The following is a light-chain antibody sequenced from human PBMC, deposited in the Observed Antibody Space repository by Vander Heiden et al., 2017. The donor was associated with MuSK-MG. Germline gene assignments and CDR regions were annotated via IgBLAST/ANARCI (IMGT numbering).Light chain of an antibody. CDR1: QGISSY. CDR2: AAS. V-gene: IGKV1-8*01. J-gene: IGKJ1*01. Sequence: IRMTQSPSSFSASTGDRVTITCRASQGISSYLAWYQQKPGKAPKLLIYAASTLQSGVPSRFSGSGSGTDFTLTISCLQSEDFATYYCQQYYSYPPTFGQGTKVEIK. CDR3: QQYYSYPPT.